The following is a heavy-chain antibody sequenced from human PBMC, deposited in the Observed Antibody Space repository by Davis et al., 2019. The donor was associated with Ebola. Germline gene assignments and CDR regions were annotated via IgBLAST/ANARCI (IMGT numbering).Heavy chain of an antibody. V-gene: IGHV5-51*01. D-gene: IGHD3-10*01. CDR3: ARSYYGSGSYYVEQDWFDP. CDR1: GYSFTSYW. Sequence: PGGSLRLSCKGSGYSFTSYWIGWVRQMPGKGLEWMGIIYPGDSDTRYSPSFQGQVTISADKSISTAYLQWSSLKASDTAMYYCARSYYGSGSYYVEQDWFDPWGQGTLVTVSS. CDR2: IYPGDSDT. J-gene: IGHJ5*02.